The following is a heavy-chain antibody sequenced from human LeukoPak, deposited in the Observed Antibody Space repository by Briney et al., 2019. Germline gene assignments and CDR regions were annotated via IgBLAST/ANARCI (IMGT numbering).Heavy chain of an antibody. CDR2: ISSSSSYI. D-gene: IGHD6-19*01. V-gene: IGHV3-21*03. J-gene: IGHJ4*02. CDR1: GFTFSSYS. CDR3: ASSGDSSGWYGAV. Sequence: GGSLRLSCAASGFTFSSYSMNWVRQAPGKGLEWVSSISSSSSYIYYADSVKGRFTISRDNAKNSLYLQMNSLRAEDTAVYYCASSGDSSGWYGAVWGQGTLVTVSS.